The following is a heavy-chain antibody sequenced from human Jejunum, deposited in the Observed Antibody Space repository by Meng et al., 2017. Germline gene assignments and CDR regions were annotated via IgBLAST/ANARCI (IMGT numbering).Heavy chain of an antibody. D-gene: IGHD1-26*01. CDR2: AST. CDR1: GGSVSSAGYQ. V-gene: IGHV4-61*08. J-gene: IGHJ4*02. Sequence: GHLHVSGRGRVTLSETPSFICSVSGGSVSSAGYQWSWIRQPPGKGLEWIGYASTNYNPSLKSRVTISVDTSKNQFSLRLTSVTAADTAVYYCARDHMGSLDYWGQGILVTVSS. CDR3: ARDHMGSLDY.